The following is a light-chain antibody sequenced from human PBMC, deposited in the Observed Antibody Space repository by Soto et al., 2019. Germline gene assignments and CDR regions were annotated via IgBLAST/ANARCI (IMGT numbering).Light chain of an antibody. J-gene: IGKJ1*01. V-gene: IGKV3-20*01. CDR1: QSVTRSY. Sequence: EIVLTQSPGTLSLSPGDRATLSCRASQSVTRSYLAWYQQKPGQTPRLLIYGASIRATGIPDRFSGSGSGTDFTLTISRLEPEDCAVYYCQQYGNSLWTFGQGTKVEIK. CDR2: GAS. CDR3: QQYGNSLWT.